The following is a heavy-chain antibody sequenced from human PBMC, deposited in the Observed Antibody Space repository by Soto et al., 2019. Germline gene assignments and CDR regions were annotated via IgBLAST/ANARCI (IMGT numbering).Heavy chain of an antibody. CDR3: ARENYSKGSGMDV. V-gene: IGHV4-4*07. CDR2: IYTSGST. Sequence: SETLSLTCTVSGDSISSYYWSWIRQPAGKGLEWIGRIYTSGSTNYNPSLKSRVTMSVDTSKNQFSLKLSSVTAADTAVYYCARENYSKGSGMDVWGQGTTVTVSS. CDR1: GDSISSYY. D-gene: IGHD4-4*01. J-gene: IGHJ6*02.